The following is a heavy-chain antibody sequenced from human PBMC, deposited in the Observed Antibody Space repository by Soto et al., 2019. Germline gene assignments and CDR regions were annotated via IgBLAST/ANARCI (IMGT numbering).Heavy chain of an antibody. CDR2: IIPIFGTA. Sequence: SVKVSCKASGGTFSSYAISWVRQAPGQGLEWMGGIIPIFGTANYAQKFQGRVTITADESTSTAYMELSSLRSEDTAVYYCARVSKPRYCSGGSCYFGPDYWGQGTLVTVSS. V-gene: IGHV1-69*13. J-gene: IGHJ4*02. CDR1: GGTFSSYA. CDR3: ARVSKPRYCSGGSCYFGPDY. D-gene: IGHD2-15*01.